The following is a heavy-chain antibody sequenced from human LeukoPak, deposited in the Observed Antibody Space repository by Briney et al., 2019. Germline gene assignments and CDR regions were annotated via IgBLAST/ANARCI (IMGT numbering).Heavy chain of an antibody. CDR3: ARAGPYSSSWSPFDY. CDR1: GGSISSYY. V-gene: IGHV4-4*07. CDR2: IYTSGST. D-gene: IGHD6-13*01. Sequence: SETLSLTCTVSGGSISSYYWSWIRQPAGKGLEWIGRIYTSGSTNYNPSLKSRVTISVDTSKNQFSLKLSSVTAADTAVYYCARAGPYSSSWSPFDYWGQGTLVTVSS. J-gene: IGHJ4*02.